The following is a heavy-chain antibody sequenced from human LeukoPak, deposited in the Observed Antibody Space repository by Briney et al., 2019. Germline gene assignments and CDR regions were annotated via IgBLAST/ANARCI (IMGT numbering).Heavy chain of an antibody. Sequence: GGSLRLFCAASGFIFSSYWMSWVRQAPGKGLEWVANIKQDGSEKYYVDSVKGRFTISRDNAKNSLYLQMNSLRAEDTAVYYCARDAFMVRGVINYWGQGTLVTVSS. CDR3: ARDAFMVRGVINY. J-gene: IGHJ4*02. V-gene: IGHV3-7*01. D-gene: IGHD3-10*01. CDR1: GFIFSSYW. CDR2: IKQDGSEK.